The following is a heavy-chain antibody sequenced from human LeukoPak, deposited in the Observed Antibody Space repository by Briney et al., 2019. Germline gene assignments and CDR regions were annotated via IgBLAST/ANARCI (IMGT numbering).Heavy chain of an antibody. CDR2: ISYDGSNK. J-gene: IGHJ4*02. CDR1: GFPFSTYP. CDR3: ARTNGVAASDY. V-gene: IGHV3-30*04. Sequence: GGPLKLPCPASGFPFSTYPLHWARQPQAKGLEWVAVISYDGSNKYYADSVKGRFTISRDNSKNTLYLQMNSLRAEDTAVYYCARTNGVAASDYWGQGTLVTVSS. D-gene: IGHD6-19*01.